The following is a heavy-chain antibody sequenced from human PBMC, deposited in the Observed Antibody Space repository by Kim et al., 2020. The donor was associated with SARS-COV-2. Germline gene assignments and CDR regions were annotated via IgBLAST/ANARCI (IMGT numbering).Heavy chain of an antibody. CDR1: GGSISSSSYY. CDR2: IYYSGST. Sequence: SETLSLTCTVSGGSISSSSYYWGWIRQPPGKGLEWIGSIYYSGSTYYNPSLKSRVTISVDTSKNQFSLKLSSVTAADTAVYYCARHVHPLVSGLGELSPPHYGGEGTLVAVSS. D-gene: IGHD3-16*02. CDR3: ARHVHPLVSGLGELSPPHY. V-gene: IGHV4-39*01. J-gene: IGHJ4*02.